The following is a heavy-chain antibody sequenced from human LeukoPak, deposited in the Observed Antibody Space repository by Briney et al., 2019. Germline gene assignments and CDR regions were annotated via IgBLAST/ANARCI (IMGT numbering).Heavy chain of an antibody. Sequence: PSETLSLTCTVSGGYISSYYWSWIRQPPGKGLEWIGYFYYSGSTNYNPSLKSRVTTSVDTSKNQFSLKLTSVTAADTAVYYCARTKYGSGSYPGAKYYYYMVVWAKGPRSPSP. J-gene: IGHJ6*03. D-gene: IGHD3-10*01. CDR1: GGYISSYY. V-gene: IGHV4-59*01. CDR2: FYYSGST. CDR3: ARTKYGSGSYPGAKYYYYMVV.